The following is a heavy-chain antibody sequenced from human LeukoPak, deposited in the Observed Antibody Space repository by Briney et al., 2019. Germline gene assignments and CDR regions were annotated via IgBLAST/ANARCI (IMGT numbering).Heavy chain of an antibody. CDR3: ARGGRGYCSSTSCYGAKDFDY. CDR2: ISSSGSTI. J-gene: IGHJ4*02. CDR1: GFTFSDYY. V-gene: IGHV3-11*01. D-gene: IGHD2-2*01. Sequence: GGSLRLSCAASGFTFSDYYMSWIRQAPGKGLEWVSYISSSGSTIYYADSVKGRFTISRDNAKNSLYLQMNSLRAEDTAVYYCARGGRGYCSSTSCYGAKDFDYWGQGTLVTVSS.